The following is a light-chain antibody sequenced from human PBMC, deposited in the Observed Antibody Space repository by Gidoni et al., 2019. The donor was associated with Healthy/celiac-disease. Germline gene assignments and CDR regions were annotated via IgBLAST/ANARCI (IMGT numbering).Light chain of an antibody. CDR2: RNN. V-gene: IGLV1-47*01. CDR3: AAWDDSLSGPWV. Sequence: QSVLTQPPSASGTPGQRVTSSCSGSSSNIGSNYVYWYQQLPGTAPKLLIYRNNQRPSGVPYRFSGSKSGTSASLAISGLRSEDEADYYCAAWDDSLSGPWVFGGGTKLTVL. CDR1: SSNIGSNY. J-gene: IGLJ3*02.